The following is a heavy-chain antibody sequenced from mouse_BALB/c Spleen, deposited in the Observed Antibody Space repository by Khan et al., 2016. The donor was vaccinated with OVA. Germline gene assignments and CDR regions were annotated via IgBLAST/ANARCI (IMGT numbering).Heavy chain of an antibody. CDR3: ARGNYYGYYFDY. D-gene: IGHD1-1*01. J-gene: IGHJ2*01. Sequence: EVKLEESGPGLVKPSQSLSLTCTVTGYSITSGYAWNWIRQFPGNKLEWMGYISYSGVTSYTPSLKSRISITRDTSKNQFFLQLNSVTTEDTATYYCARGNYYGYYFDYWDQGTTLTVSS. CDR1: GYSITSGYA. CDR2: ISYSGVT. V-gene: IGHV3-2*02.